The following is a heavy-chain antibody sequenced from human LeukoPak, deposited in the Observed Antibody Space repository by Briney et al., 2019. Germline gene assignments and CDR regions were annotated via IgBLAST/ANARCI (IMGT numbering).Heavy chain of an antibody. CDR3: ARDGGDGYNGGYYYYGMDV. D-gene: IGHD5-24*01. J-gene: IGHJ6*02. CDR1: GFTFSSYA. V-gene: IGHV3-30-3*01. Sequence: GGSLRLSCAASGFTFSSYAMHWVRQAPGKGLEWVAVISYDGSNKYYADSVKGRFTISRDNSKNTLYLQMNSLRAEDTAVYYCARDGGDGYNGGYYYYGMDVWGQGTTVTVSS. CDR2: ISYDGSNK.